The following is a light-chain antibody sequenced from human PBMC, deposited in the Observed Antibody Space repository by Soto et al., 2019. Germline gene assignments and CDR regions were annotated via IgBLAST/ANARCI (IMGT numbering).Light chain of an antibody. Sequence: ETVMTQSPATLSVSPGETATLSCRASQNVYTNLSWYQQKPGQAPRLVLYGASTRATGVPARFSGSGSGTEFTLTINNLQSEDFAVYYCQQYRNWPRTFGQGTKVDI. CDR3: QQYRNWPRT. CDR2: GAS. CDR1: QNVYTN. V-gene: IGKV3-15*01. J-gene: IGKJ1*01.